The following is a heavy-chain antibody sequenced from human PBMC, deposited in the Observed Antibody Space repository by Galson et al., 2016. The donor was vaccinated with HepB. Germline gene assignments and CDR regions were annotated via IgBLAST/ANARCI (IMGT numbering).Heavy chain of an antibody. V-gene: IGHV3-30*04. Sequence: SLRLSCAASGFTFSSYAMHWVRQAPGKGLEWVAVISFDGSNQHYADSVKGRFTISRDDSQNTLYLQMCSLSADDTAVYYCARAASYGDYVGASGDAFDIWGQGTMVTVSS. CDR1: GFTFSSYA. D-gene: IGHD4-17*01. CDR2: ISFDGSNQ. CDR3: ARAASYGDYVGASGDAFDI. J-gene: IGHJ3*02.